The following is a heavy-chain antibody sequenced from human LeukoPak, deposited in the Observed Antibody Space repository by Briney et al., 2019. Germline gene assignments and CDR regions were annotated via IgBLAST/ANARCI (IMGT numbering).Heavy chain of an antibody. Sequence: SVKVSCKASGGTFSSYAISWVRQAPGQGLEWMGGIIPIFGTANYAQKFQGRVTITADESTSTAYMELSSLRSEDTAVYYCARYRHVDIVATIGPHDAFDIWGQGTMVTVSS. V-gene: IGHV1-69*13. CDR3: ARYRHVDIVATIGPHDAFDI. CDR2: IIPIFGTA. D-gene: IGHD5-12*01. CDR1: GGTFSSYA. J-gene: IGHJ3*02.